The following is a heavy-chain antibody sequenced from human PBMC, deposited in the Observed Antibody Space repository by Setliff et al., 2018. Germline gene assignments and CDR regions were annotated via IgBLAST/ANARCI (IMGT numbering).Heavy chain of an antibody. CDR2: VYYSGYT. V-gene: IGHV4-39*07. D-gene: IGHD3-10*01. CDR3: ARVDFTMIQGVIGH. Sequence: LSLTCTVSGGSVSSASHYWGWIRQAPGKGMEWIGSVYYSGYTYYKPSLQSRVTMSVDTSKNQFSLKLTSVTAADTAVYYCARVDFTMIQGVIGHWGQGTLVTVSS. CDR1: GGSVSSASHY. J-gene: IGHJ1*01.